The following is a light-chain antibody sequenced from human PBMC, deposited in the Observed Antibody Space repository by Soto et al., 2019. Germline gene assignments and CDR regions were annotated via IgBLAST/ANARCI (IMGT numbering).Light chain of an antibody. CDR2: SNN. V-gene: IGLV1-44*01. Sequence: QSVLTQPPSASGTPGQRVTISCSGSSSNIGSNTVNWYQQLPGTAPKLLIYSNNQRPSGVPDRFSGSKSGTSASLAISGLQYEDEDDYYWAAWDDSLNGVVFGGGTKRTVL. CDR3: AAWDDSLNGVV. CDR1: SSNIGSNT. J-gene: IGLJ2*01.